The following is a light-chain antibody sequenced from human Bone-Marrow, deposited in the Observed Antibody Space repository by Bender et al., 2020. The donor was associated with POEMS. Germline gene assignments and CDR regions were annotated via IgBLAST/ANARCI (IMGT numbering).Light chain of an antibody. Sequence: QSALTQPASVSGSPGQSITLSCTGTSSDVGYYNYVSWYQQHPGKVPKLIVYEVSKRPSGVPDRFFGSKSGNTASLTISGLRAEDEADYYCSSYRSSRTPVFGGGTKVTVL. J-gene: IGLJ2*01. V-gene: IGLV2-14*01. CDR3: SSYRSSRTPV. CDR2: EVS. CDR1: SSDVGYYNY.